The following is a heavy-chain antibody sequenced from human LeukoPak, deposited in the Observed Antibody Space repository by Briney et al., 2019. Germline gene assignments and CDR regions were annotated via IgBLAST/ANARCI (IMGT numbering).Heavy chain of an antibody. D-gene: IGHD1-14*01. Sequence: GGSLRLSCAASGFTFSSYAMSWVRQAPGKGLEWVSSITGSGDRTYYADSVKGQFTISRDNSKNTLYLQMNSLRADETAVYYCASRPRADMGPLDFWGQGTLVTVSS. CDR1: GFTFSSYA. V-gene: IGHV3-23*01. J-gene: IGHJ4*02. CDR2: ITGSGDRT. CDR3: ASRPRADMGPLDF.